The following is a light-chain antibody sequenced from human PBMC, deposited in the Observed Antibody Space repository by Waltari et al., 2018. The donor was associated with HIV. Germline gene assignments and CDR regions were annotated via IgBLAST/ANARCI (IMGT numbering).Light chain of an antibody. CDR3: GTWDSSLSAYV. Sequence: QSVLTQPPSVSAAPGQKVTISCSGSRSNIGNNYVSWYQQLPGTAPQLLTYEKKKRPPGMPDRFSGAKSGTSATLGITGLQTGDEADYYCGTWDSSLSAYVFGTGTKVTVL. V-gene: IGLV1-51*02. CDR1: RSNIGNNY. J-gene: IGLJ1*01. CDR2: EKK.